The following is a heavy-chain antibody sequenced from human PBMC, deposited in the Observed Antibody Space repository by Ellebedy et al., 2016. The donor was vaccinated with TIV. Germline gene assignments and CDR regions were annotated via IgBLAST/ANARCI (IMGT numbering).Heavy chain of an antibody. CDR1: GYTFSSYF. Sequence: ASVKVSCXASGYTFSSYFMHWVRQAPGQGLEWMGIINPSGGSTSYAQKFQGRVTIIADESTSTAYMELSSLRSEDTAVYYCARDRLSEVLNGGLGVNQLLAPYYMDVWGKGTTVTVSS. V-gene: IGHV1-46*01. CDR3: ARDRLSEVLNGGLGVNQLLAPYYMDV. J-gene: IGHJ6*03. D-gene: IGHD2-2*01. CDR2: INPSGGST.